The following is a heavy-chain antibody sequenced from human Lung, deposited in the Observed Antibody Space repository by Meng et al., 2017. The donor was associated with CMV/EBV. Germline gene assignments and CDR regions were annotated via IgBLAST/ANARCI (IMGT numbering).Heavy chain of an antibody. J-gene: IGHJ6*02. Sequence: GESLKISCAASGFTFSSYGMHWVRQAPGKGLEWVAFIRYDGSNKYYADSVKGRFTISRDNSKNTLYLQMNSLRAEDTAVYYCAKDAGVRPGVPGWDGMDVWXQGTXVTVSS. CDR1: GFTFSSYG. CDR3: AKDAGVRPGVPGWDGMDV. D-gene: IGHD3-10*01. CDR2: IRYDGSNK. V-gene: IGHV3-30*02.